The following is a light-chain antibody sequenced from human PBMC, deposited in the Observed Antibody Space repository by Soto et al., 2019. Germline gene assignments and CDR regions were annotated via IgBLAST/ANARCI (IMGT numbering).Light chain of an antibody. CDR1: SSDIGGYNY. CDR3: SSYGASSTL. Sequence: QSALTQPASVSGSPGQSITISCTGSSSDIGGYNYVSWYQQHPGKAPQLMIYDVSYRPSGISDRFSGSKSGNTASLTISGIQPEDEADYYCSSYGASSTLFGGGTKVTVL. J-gene: IGLJ3*02. V-gene: IGLV2-14*03. CDR2: DVS.